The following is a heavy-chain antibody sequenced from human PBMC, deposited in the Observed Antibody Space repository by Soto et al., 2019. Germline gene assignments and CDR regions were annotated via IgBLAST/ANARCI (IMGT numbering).Heavy chain of an antibody. CDR1: GFMFSTYA. CDR2: ILHDETP. J-gene: IGHJ1*01. Sequence: PGGSLRLSCAASGFMFSTYAMTWVRQAPGRGLEWVSTILHDETPFYTDSVKGRFTISRDNVRGTLYLQMNGLRVEDAALYYCAKDLFPPYGQRFLFESWGQRTLVTV. CDR3: AKDLFPPYGQRFLFES. V-gene: IGHV3-23*01. D-gene: IGHD2-21*01.